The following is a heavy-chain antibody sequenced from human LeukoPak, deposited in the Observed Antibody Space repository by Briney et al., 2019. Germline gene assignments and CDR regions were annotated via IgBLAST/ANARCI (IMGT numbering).Heavy chain of an antibody. J-gene: IGHJ6*03. CDR3: ARYMRRGYYYYYMDV. Sequence: SETLSLTCAVYGGSFSGYYWSWIRQPPGKGLEWIGEINHSGSTNYNPSLKSRVTISVDTSENQFSLKLSSVTAADTAVYYCARYMRRGYYYYYMDVWGKGTTVTVSS. CDR1: GGSFSGYY. V-gene: IGHV4-34*01. CDR2: INHSGST. D-gene: IGHD1-1*01.